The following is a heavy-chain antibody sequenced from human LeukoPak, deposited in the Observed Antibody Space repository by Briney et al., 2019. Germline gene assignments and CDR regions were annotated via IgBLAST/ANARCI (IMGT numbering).Heavy chain of an antibody. CDR3: ASQAGTSPLKMFDP. CDR2: IYYSGST. CDR1: GGSISSYY. Sequence: SETLSLTCTVSGGSISSYYWSWLRQPPGKGLEWIGYIYYSGSTNYNPSLKSRVTISVDTSKNQFSLKLSSVTAADTAVYYCASQAGTSPLKMFDPWGQGTLVTVSS. D-gene: IGHD2-2*01. V-gene: IGHV4-59*08. J-gene: IGHJ5*02.